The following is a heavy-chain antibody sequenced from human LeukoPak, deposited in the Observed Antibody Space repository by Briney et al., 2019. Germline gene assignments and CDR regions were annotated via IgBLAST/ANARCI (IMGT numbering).Heavy chain of an antibody. CDR2: MNPNSGNT. CDR3: ASNYDYVWGSYPALYYYYGMDV. CDR1: GYTFTSYD. V-gene: IGHV1-8*01. D-gene: IGHD3-16*01. J-gene: IGHJ6*02. Sequence: ASVKVSCKASGYTFTSYDINWVRQATGQGLEWMGWMNPNSGNTGYAQKFQGRVTMTRNTSISTAYMELSSLRSEDTAVYYCASNYDYVWGSYPALYYYYGMDVWGQGPRSPSP.